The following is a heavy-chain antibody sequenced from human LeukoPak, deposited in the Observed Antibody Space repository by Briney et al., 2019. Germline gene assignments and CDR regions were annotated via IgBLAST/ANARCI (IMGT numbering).Heavy chain of an antibody. CDR2: IYWNDDK. Sequence: XXLXXSGGGVGXIRQPPXKALEWLALIYWNDDKRYSPSLKSRLTITKDTSKNQVVLTMTNMDPVDTATYYCAHTGIMITFGGVIHWGQGTLVTVSS. V-gene: IGHV2-5*01. D-gene: IGHD3-16*02. CDR1: XXLXXSGGG. J-gene: IGHJ4*02. CDR3: AHTGIMITFGGVIH.